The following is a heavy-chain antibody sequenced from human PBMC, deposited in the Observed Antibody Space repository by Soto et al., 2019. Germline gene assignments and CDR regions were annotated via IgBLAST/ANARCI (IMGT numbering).Heavy chain of an antibody. Sequence: QVQLVQSGAEVKKPGSSVKVSCKASGGTFSSYAISWVRQAPGQGLEWMGGIIPIFGTANYAQKFQGRVTITADKSTSTAYMELSSLRSEDTAVYYCARGLRNWNDPGGAHRTNYYYYGMDVWGQGTTVTVSS. V-gene: IGHV1-69*06. J-gene: IGHJ6*02. CDR1: GGTFSSYA. CDR2: IIPIFGTA. D-gene: IGHD1-20*01. CDR3: ARGLRNWNDPGGAHRTNYYYYGMDV.